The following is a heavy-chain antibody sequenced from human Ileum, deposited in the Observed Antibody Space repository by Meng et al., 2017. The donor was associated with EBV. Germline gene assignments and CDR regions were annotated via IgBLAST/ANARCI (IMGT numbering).Heavy chain of an antibody. V-gene: IGHV1-18*01. CDR2: ISADSGNT. CDR1: GYTFTNYG. D-gene: IGHD4-11*01. Sequence: AQLGQSGAEVKKPGALVTVSCKASGYTFTNYGISWVRQAPGQGLEWMGRISADSGNTNYPQKFQGRVTMTTDTSTRTAYMEVRRLRSDDTAVYYCARGVTTVLYWFFDLWGRGTLVTVSS. CDR3: ARGVTTVLYWFFDL. J-gene: IGHJ2*01.